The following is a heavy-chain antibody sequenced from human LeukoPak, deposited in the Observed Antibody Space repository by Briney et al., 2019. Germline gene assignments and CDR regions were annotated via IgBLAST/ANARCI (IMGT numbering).Heavy chain of an antibody. Sequence: PGGSLRLSCAASGFTFRSYWMYWVRQVPGKGLVWVSHVNSDGSSTSYADSVKGRFTISRDNAKNTLYLQMNSLRDEDTAVYYCAKGRQQLTYYYYYMDVWGKGTTVTVSS. CDR3: AKGRQQLTYYYYYMDV. CDR2: VNSDGSST. D-gene: IGHD6-13*01. CDR1: GFTFRSYW. J-gene: IGHJ6*03. V-gene: IGHV3-74*01.